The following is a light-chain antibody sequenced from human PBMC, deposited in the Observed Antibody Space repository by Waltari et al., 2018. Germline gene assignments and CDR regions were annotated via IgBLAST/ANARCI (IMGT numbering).Light chain of an antibody. CDR1: QSVSRSY. CDR2: GTS. CDR3: QQYTDSPPLT. V-gene: IGKV3-20*01. J-gene: IGKJ4*01. Sequence: EIVLTQSPGTLSLSPGERATLSCRASQSVSRSYLSWYQQKPGQAPRLLIYGTSSMSTVIPDRFSGSGSGTDFTLTISRLEPEDFAVYFCQQYTDSPPLTYGGGTRVEIK.